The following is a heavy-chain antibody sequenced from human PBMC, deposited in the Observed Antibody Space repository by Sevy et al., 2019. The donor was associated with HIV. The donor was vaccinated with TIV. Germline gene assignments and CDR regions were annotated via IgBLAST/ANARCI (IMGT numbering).Heavy chain of an antibody. D-gene: IGHD4-4*01. CDR1: GFTSSDYY. V-gene: IGHV3-11*01. J-gene: IGHJ6*02. CDR2: ISSSGLTI. Sequence: GGSLRLSCAASGFTSSDYYMTWIRQAPGKGLEWVSYISSSGLTIYNADSVKGRFTISRDNAKNSLYLQMNSLRAEDTAVYYCARDSRDYSKGDNFYYGMDVWGQGTTVTVSS. CDR3: ARDSRDYSKGDNFYYGMDV.